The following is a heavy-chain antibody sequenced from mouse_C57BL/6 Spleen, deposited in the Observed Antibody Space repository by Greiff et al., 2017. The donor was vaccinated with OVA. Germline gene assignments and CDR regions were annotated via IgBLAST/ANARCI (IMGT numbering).Heavy chain of an antibody. V-gene: IGHV8-8*01. J-gene: IGHJ1*03. Sequence: QVTLKESGPGILQPSQTLSLTCSFSGFSLSTFGMGVGWIRQPSGKGLEWLAHIWWDDDTYYNPALKSRLTISKDTSKNQVFLKIANVDTADTATYYCARKPYYGSKGHFDVWGTGTTVTVSS. CDR2: IWWDDDT. CDR1: GFSLSTFGMG. CDR3: ARKPYYGSKGHFDV. D-gene: IGHD1-1*01.